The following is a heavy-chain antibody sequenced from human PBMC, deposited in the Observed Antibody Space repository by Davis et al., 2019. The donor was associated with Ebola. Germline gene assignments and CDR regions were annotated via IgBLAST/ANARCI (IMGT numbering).Heavy chain of an antibody. CDR1: GFTFSSYT. V-gene: IGHV3-21*01. J-gene: IGHJ4*02. CDR2: ISSNTAYI. D-gene: IGHD3-10*01. Sequence: GESLKISCAASGFTFSSYTMNWVRQAPGKGLEWVSSISSNTAYIYYADSVKGRFTISRDNAKNSLYLQMNSLRAEDTGVYYCARDLSTWFGDSTFDYWGQGTLVTVSS. CDR3: ARDLSTWFGDSTFDY.